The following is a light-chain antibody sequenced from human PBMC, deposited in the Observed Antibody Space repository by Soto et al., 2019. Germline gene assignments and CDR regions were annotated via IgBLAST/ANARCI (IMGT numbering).Light chain of an antibody. J-gene: IGKJ3*01. CDR3: QHYSNCPPN. CDR2: YSS. CDR1: ASVHSN. V-gene: IGKV3-15*01. Sequence: EMVMTQSPATLSVSPGEIVTLSCSASASVHSNLAWYQQKPGQGPSLLLYYSSTRVTGVPDRFSGSGSGTEFNLTITSLQSDAFGVYYCQHYSNCPPNVGPETKVEIK.